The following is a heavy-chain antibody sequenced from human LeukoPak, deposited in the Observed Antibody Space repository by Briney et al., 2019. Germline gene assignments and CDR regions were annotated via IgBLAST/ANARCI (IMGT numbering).Heavy chain of an antibody. CDR3: ARGRYSYGYVDY. D-gene: IGHD5-18*01. CDR2: INPNSGGT. Sequence: GASVKVSCKASGYTFTDYYIHWVRQAPGQGLEWMGWINPNSGGTNYAQKFQGRVTMTRDTSISTAYMELSRLRSDDTAVYYCARGRYSYGYVDYWGQGTLVTVSS. J-gene: IGHJ4*02. CDR1: GYTFTDYY. V-gene: IGHV1-2*02.